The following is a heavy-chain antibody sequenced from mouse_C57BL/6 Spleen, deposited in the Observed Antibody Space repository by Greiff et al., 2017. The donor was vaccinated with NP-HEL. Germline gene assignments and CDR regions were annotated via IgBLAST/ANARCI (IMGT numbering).Heavy chain of an antibody. Sequence: VQRVESGAELAKPGASVKLSCKASGYTFTSYWMHWVKQRPGQGLEWIGYINPSSGYTKYNQKFKDKATLTADKSSSTAYMQLSSLTYEDSAVYYCARGGGSSSYAMDYWGQGTSVTVSS. V-gene: IGHV1-7*01. D-gene: IGHD1-1*01. CDR2: INPSSGYT. J-gene: IGHJ4*01. CDR3: ARGGGSSSYAMDY. CDR1: GYTFTSYW.